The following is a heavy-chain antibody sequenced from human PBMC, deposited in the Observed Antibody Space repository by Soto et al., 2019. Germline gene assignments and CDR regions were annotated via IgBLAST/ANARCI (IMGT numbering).Heavy chain of an antibody. Sequence: ASETLSLTCTVSGGSISSYYWSWIRQPPGKGLEWIGYIYYSGGTNYNPSLKSRVTISVDTSNNQFSLKLRSVTAADTAVYYCARIGDCSSISCYADYFDYWGQGTLVTVSS. CDR3: ARIGDCSSISCYADYFDY. J-gene: IGHJ4*02. V-gene: IGHV4-59*01. CDR1: GGSISSYY. D-gene: IGHD2-2*01. CDR2: IYYSGGT.